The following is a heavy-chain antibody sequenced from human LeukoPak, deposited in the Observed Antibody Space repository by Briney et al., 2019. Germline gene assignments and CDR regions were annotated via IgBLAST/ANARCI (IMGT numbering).Heavy chain of an antibody. CDR2: IIPIFGTA. J-gene: IGHJ6*03. Sequence: SVKVSCKASGGTFSSYAISWVRQAPGQGLERMGRIIPIFGTANYAQTFQGRVTITADKSTSTAYMELSSLRSEDTAVYYCARGPHYAVSYYYYMDVWGKGTTVTVSS. CDR3: ARGPHYAVSYYYYMDV. CDR1: GGTFSSYA. V-gene: IGHV1-69*06. D-gene: IGHD4-17*01.